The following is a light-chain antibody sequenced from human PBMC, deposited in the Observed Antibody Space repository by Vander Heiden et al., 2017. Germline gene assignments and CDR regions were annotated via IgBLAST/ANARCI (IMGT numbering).Light chain of an antibody. Sequence: DIVMTPSPDSLAVSLGERATINCKSSQSVLYSSNNKNFLAWYQQKPRQPPKLLIYWASTRESGVPDRFSGSGSGTDFTLTIRSLQADDVGVYYCQQYYSSPITFGQGTRLEIK. V-gene: IGKV4-1*01. J-gene: IGKJ5*01. CDR2: WAS. CDR3: QQYYSSPIT. CDR1: QSVLYSSNNKNF.